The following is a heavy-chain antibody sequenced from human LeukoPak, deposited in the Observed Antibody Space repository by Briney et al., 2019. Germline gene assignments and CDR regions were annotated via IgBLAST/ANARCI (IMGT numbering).Heavy chain of an antibody. CDR3: ARAVESSVRFDD. CDR2: FYTTGRT. D-gene: IGHD3-22*01. Sequence: SETLSLTCTVSGGSISSSSYSWSWIRQPAGKGLEWLGRFYTTGRTNYNPSLKSRLTMSVDTSKNQFSLKLSSVTAADTAVYYCARAVESSVRFDDWGQGTLVTVSS. CDR1: GGSISSSSYS. J-gene: IGHJ4*02. V-gene: IGHV4-61*02.